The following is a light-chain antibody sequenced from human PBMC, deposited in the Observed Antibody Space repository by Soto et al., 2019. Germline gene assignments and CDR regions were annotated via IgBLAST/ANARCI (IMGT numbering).Light chain of an antibody. CDR1: QSGGSY. J-gene: IGKJ2*01. CDR3: QQYNRSPRT. V-gene: IGKV3-20*01. CDR2: ATS. Sequence: EIVLTQSPGTLSLSPGETATLSCRASQSGGSYLAWYQQKPGLAPRLLIYATSSRAAGIPDRFSGSGSGTDFTLTISTLETEDFAVYYCQQYNRSPRTFGQGTKLEIK.